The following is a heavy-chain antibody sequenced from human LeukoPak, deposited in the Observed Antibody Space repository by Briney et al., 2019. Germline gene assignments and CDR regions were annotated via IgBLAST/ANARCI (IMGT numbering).Heavy chain of an antibody. V-gene: IGHV3-23*01. Sequence: GGSLRLSCAASGFTFNNAWMSWVRQAPGKGLEWVSAISGSGGSTYFADSVKGRFTISRDNSKSTVILQMNSLRVEDTALYYCAKDRGGPAAFDIWGQGTMVIVSS. D-gene: IGHD3-16*01. CDR2: ISGSGGST. J-gene: IGHJ3*02. CDR3: AKDRGGPAAFDI. CDR1: GFTFNNAW.